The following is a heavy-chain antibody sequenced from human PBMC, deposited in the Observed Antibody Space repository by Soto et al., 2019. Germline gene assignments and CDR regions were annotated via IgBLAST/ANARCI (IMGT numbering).Heavy chain of an antibody. Sequence: PGGSLRLSCAASGFTFDDYAMHWVWQPPGKGLEWVSGISWNSGSIDYADSVKGRFTLSRDNAKNSLYLQMNSLRAEDTALYYCVKVRDYGEYRGAFDIWGQGTMVTVSS. CDR1: GFTFDDYA. CDR2: ISWNSGSI. V-gene: IGHV3-9*01. D-gene: IGHD4-17*01. CDR3: VKVRDYGEYRGAFDI. J-gene: IGHJ3*02.